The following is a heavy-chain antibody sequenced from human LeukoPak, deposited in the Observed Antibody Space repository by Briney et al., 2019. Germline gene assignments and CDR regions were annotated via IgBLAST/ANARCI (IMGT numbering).Heavy chain of an antibody. CDR1: GYSINNNYY. CDR3: ARGVGGSYFPGSDAFDI. J-gene: IGHJ3*02. V-gene: IGHV4-38-2*02. Sequence: NPSETLSLTCTVSGYSINNNYYWDWIRQPPGKGLDWIASIYHSGKTYYNPALKSRVTISVDTSKNQSSLKLTSVTAADTAVYYCARGVGGSYFPGSDAFDIWGQGTMVTVSS. CDR2: IYHSGKT. D-gene: IGHD1-26*01.